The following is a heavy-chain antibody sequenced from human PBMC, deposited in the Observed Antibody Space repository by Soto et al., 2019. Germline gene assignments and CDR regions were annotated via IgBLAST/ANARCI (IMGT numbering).Heavy chain of an antibody. D-gene: IGHD2-2*01. J-gene: IGHJ4*02. Sequence: ETQLVESGGGLVQPGGSLRVSCVASGFDFKIYNMNWVRQAPRKGLEWLSYISNSGVITYYADSVKGRFTISRDNAKNSLFLQMNSLRDEDTAVYFCARVESTSRNGFDCWGQGTLVTVSS. CDR1: GFDFKIYN. V-gene: IGHV3-48*02. CDR2: ISNSGVIT. CDR3: ARVESTSRNGFDC.